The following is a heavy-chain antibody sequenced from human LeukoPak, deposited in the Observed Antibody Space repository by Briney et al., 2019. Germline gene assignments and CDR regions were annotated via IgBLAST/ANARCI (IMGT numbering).Heavy chain of an antibody. J-gene: IGHJ6*03. D-gene: IGHD3-3*01. CDR3: AVLEWFDCYYYYYMDV. CDR1: GYTFTSYA. CDR2: INTNTGNP. Sequence: GASVKVSCKASGYTFTSYAMNWVRQAPGQGLEWMGWINTNTGNPTYAQGFTGRFVFSLDTSVSTAYLQISSLKAEDTAVYYCAVLEWFDCYYYYYMDVWGKGTTVTVSS. V-gene: IGHV7-4-1*02.